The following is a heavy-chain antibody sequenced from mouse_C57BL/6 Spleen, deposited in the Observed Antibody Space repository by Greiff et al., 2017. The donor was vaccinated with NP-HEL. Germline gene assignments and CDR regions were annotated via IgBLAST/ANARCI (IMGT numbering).Heavy chain of an antibody. V-gene: IGHV3-6*01. CDR2: ISYDGSN. Sequence: ESGPGLVKPSQSLSLTCSVTGYSITSGYYWNWIRQFPGNKLEWMGYISYDGSNNYNPSLKNRISITRDTSKNQFFLKLNSVTTEDTATYYCARGRYDYDDALGYWGQGTTLTVSS. D-gene: IGHD2-4*01. CDR1: GYSITSGYY. J-gene: IGHJ2*01. CDR3: ARGRYDYDDALGY.